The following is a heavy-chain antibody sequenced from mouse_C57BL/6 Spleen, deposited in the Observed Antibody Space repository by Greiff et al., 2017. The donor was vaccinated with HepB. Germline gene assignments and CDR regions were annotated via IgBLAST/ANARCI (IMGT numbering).Heavy chain of an antibody. Sequence: VQLQQPGAELVKPGASVKMSCKASGYTFTSYWITWVKQRPGQGLEWIGDIYPGSGSTNYNEKFKSKATLTVDTSSSTAYMQLSSLTSEDSAVYYCARGGTHGGYAMDYWGQGTSVTVSS. D-gene: IGHD1-1*02. CDR1: GYTFTSYW. J-gene: IGHJ4*01. V-gene: IGHV1-55*01. CDR3: ARGGTHGGYAMDY. CDR2: IYPGSGST.